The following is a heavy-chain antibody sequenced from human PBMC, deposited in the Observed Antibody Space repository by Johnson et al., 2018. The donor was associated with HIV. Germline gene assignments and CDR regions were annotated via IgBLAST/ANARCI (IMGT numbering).Heavy chain of an antibody. D-gene: IGHD1-26*01. V-gene: IGHV3-9*01. Sequence: LLVESGGGLIQAGGSLRLSCAASGFTVSINYMHWVRQAPGKGLEWVSGISWNSGSIGYADSVKGRFTISRDNAKNSLYLQMNSLRAEDTALYYCAKGWIVGATKGEVDAFDIWGQGTKVTVSS. CDR3: AKGWIVGATKGEVDAFDI. J-gene: IGHJ3*02. CDR1: GFTVSINY. CDR2: ISWNSGSI.